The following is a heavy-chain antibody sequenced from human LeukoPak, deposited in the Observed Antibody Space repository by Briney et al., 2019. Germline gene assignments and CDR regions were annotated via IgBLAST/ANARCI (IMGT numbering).Heavy chain of an antibody. CDR3: ARDQYYGSGSSQNSRVGRKSSDY. J-gene: IGHJ4*02. V-gene: IGHV1-2*02. CDR1: GYTFTGYY. Sequence: GASVKVSCKASGYTFTGYYMHWVRQAPGQGLEWMGWINPNSGGTNYAQKFQGRVTMTRDTSISTAYMELSRLRSDDTAVYYCARDQYYGSGSSQNSRVGRKSSDYWGQGTLVTVSS. CDR2: INPNSGGT. D-gene: IGHD3-10*01.